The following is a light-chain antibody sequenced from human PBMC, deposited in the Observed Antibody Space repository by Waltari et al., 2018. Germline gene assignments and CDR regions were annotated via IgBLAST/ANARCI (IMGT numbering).Light chain of an antibody. CDR1: SRDVGAYNY. CDR2: DVS. J-gene: IGLJ2*01. CDR3: SSYISSSTLEV. V-gene: IGLV2-14*03. Sequence: QSALTQPASVSGSPGQSITIYCTGTSRDVGAYNYVFWYQQHPGKAPKLMIFDVSNRPSGVSNRFSGSKSGNTASLTISGLQAEDEADYYCSSYISSSTLEVFGGGTSLTVL.